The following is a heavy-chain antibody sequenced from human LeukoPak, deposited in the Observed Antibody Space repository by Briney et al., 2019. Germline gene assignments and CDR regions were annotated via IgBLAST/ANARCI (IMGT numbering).Heavy chain of an antibody. J-gene: IGHJ3*02. Sequence: ASVKVSCKASGYTFTSYAMHWVRQAPGQRLEWMGWINAGNGNTKCSQKFQGRVTITRDTSASTAYMELSSLRSEDTAVYYCARDLAAAGSHPVSAFDIWGQGTMVTVSS. D-gene: IGHD6-13*01. CDR3: ARDLAAAGSHPVSAFDI. CDR1: GYTFTSYA. V-gene: IGHV1-3*01. CDR2: INAGNGNT.